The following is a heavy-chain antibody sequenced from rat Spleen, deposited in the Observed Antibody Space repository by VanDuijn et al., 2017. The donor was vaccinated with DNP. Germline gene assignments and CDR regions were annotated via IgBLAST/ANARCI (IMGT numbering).Heavy chain of an antibody. CDR1: GVTFNNFG. CDR3: TTDRRYFGNYPNCFAY. D-gene: IGHD4-6*01. V-gene: IGHV5-27*01. Sequence: EVQLVESGGGLVQPGRSLKLSCVVSGVTFNNFGMAWVRQTPTTGLEWVASITNSGGSTNYRDSVKGRFTLSSDNATSTLYLQMDSLRSEDTASYYCTTDRRYFGNYPNCFAYWGLGTLVTVSS. CDR2: ITNSGGST. J-gene: IGHJ3*01.